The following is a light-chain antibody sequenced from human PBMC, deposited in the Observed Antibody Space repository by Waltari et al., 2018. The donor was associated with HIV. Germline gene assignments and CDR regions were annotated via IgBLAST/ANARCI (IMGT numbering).Light chain of an antibody. V-gene: IGLV1-40*01. J-gene: IGLJ2*01. CDR1: RSHIGAGSD. CDR3: QSYDSALSGSV. Sequence: QSVLTPPPSVSGAPGQRVPIPCPGSRSHIGAGSDLHWYQQLPGTAPKLVIYANDNRPSGVPDRFSGSKSGTSASLAITGLQAEDDADYYCQSYDSALSGSVFGGGTKLTVL. CDR2: AND.